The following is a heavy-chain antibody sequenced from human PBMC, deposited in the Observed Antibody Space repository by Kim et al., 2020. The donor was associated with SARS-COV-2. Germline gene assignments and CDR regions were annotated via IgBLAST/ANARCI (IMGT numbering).Heavy chain of an antibody. Sequence: GRFTISRDNSKNTLYLQMNSLRAEDTAVYYCAKVSSGPKWLVRIALYFDYWGQGTLVTVSS. J-gene: IGHJ4*02. D-gene: IGHD6-19*01. CDR3: AKVSSGPKWLVRIALYFDY. V-gene: IGHV3-30*02.